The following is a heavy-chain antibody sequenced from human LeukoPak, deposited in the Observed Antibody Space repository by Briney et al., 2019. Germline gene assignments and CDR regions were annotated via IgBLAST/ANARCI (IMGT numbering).Heavy chain of an antibody. CDR2: ISSSSSTI. V-gene: IGHV3-48*01. D-gene: IGHD5-18*01. Sequence: GGSLRLSCAASGFTFSSYSMNWVRQAPGKGLEWVSYISSSSSTIYYADSVKGRFTISRDNSKNTLYLQMNSLRVEDTAVYYCAKDLGTGYGRRYFDYWGQGTLVTVSS. CDR1: GFTFSSYS. CDR3: AKDLGTGYGRRYFDY. J-gene: IGHJ4*02.